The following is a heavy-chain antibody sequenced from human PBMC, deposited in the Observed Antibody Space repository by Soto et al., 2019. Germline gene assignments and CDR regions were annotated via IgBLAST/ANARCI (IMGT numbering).Heavy chain of an antibody. D-gene: IGHD3-10*01. Sequence: SETLSLTCSVSCGSITSYSWSWFRQPAGKGLEWIGRIYTSGSTNYNPSLKSRVTMSVDTSKNQFSLKLSSLTAADTAGYYCARNMFRGAHDAFDIWGQGTMVT. CDR3: ARNMFRGAHDAFDI. CDR1: CGSITSYS. V-gene: IGHV4-4*07. CDR2: IYTSGST. J-gene: IGHJ3*02.